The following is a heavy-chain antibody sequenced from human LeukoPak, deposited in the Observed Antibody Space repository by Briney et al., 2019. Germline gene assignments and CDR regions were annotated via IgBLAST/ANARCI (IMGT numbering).Heavy chain of an antibody. Sequence: ASVKVSCKASGGTFSSYAISWVRQAPGQGLEWMGGIIPIFGTANYAQKFQGRVTITADESTSTAYMEPSSLRSEDTAVYYCARDRGKGPENWFDPWGQGTLVTVSS. J-gene: IGHJ5*02. CDR1: GGTFSSYA. CDR2: IIPIFGTA. CDR3: ARDRGKGPENWFDP. V-gene: IGHV1-69*13.